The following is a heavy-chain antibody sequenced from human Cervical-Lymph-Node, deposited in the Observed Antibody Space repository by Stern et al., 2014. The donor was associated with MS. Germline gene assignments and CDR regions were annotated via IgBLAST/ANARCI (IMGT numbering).Heavy chain of an antibody. J-gene: IGHJ4*02. CDR2: IGWDDDK. D-gene: IGHD5-18*01. V-gene: IGHV2-5*08. CDR1: GVSLSTSGMC. CDR3: AHEDTAMVMGY. Sequence: QVTLKESGPALVKPTQTLTLTCTLSGVSLSTSGMCGSWIRQPPGQALEWLALIGWDDDKRYSPSLKSRLTITKDTSKNQVVLTMTNMDPVDTATYYCAHEDTAMVMGYWGQGTLVTVSS.